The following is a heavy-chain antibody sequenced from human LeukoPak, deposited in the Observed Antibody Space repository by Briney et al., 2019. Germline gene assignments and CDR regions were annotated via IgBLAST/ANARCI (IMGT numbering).Heavy chain of an antibody. V-gene: IGHV3-21*01. D-gene: IGHD5-24*01. J-gene: IGHJ6*02. CDR3: ARDRQIDGYYYYYGMDV. Sequence: PGRSLRLSCAASGFTFSSYGMHWVRQAPGKGLEWVSFISSSGTYIYYADSVKGRFTISRDNAKNSLYLQMNSLSADDTAVYYCARDRQIDGYYYYYGMDVWGQGTTVTVSS. CDR2: ISSSGTYI. CDR1: GFTFSSYG.